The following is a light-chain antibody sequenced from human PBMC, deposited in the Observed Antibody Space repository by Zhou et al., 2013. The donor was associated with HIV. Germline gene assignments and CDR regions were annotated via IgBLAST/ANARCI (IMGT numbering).Light chain of an antibody. CDR1: SSNVGAGYN. CDR3: QSYDTSLGXWV. V-gene: IGLV1-40*01. J-gene: IGLJ3*02. CDR2: DNI. Sequence: HSVLTQPPSVSGAPGQRVTISCTGSSSNVGAGYNVHWYQQLPGAAPKLLIYDNINRPSGVPDRFSGSKSGTSASLAITGLQAEDEADYYCQSYDTSLGXWVFGGGTKLTVL.